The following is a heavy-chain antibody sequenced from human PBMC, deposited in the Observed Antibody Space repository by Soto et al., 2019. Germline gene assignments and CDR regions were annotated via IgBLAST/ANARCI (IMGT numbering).Heavy chain of an antibody. J-gene: IGHJ3*02. CDR3: ARGAGGGREPSDAFAI. CDR1: GGTFSSYA. D-gene: IGHD2-15*01. V-gene: IGHV1-69*06. Sequence: SVKVSCKASGGTFSSYAISWVRQAPGQGLEWMGGIIPIFGTANYAQKFQGRVTITADKSTSTAYMELSSLRSEDTAVYYCARGAGGGREPSDAFAIWGQGSMVTVSS. CDR2: IIPIFGTA.